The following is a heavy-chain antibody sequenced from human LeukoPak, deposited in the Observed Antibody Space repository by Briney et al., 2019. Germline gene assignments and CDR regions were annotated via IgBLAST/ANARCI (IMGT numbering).Heavy chain of an antibody. D-gene: IGHD4-23*01. V-gene: IGHV4-39*07. CDR2: IYYSGST. CDR1: GGSISSGSYY. CDR3: ASGTGGGNPFDY. Sequence: SETLSLTCTVSGGSISSGSYYWGWIRQPPGKGLEWIGSIYYSGSTYYNPSLKSRVTISVDTSKNQFSLKLSSVTAADTAVYYCASGTGGGNPFDYWGQGTLVTVSS. J-gene: IGHJ4*02.